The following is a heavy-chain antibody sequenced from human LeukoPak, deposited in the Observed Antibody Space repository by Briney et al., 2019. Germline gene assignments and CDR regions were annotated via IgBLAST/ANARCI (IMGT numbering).Heavy chain of an antibody. V-gene: IGHV3-49*04. CDR1: GFTFGDYA. D-gene: IGHD6-13*01. Sequence: GWSLRLSCTASGFTFGDYAMSWGRQAPGKGREWVGFIRSKAYGGTTEYAASVKGRFTISRDDSKSIAYLQMNSLKTEDTAVYYCTSRRYSSSWFPFDYWGQGTLVTVSS. CDR3: TSRRYSSSWFPFDY. J-gene: IGHJ4*02. CDR2: IRSKAYGGTT.